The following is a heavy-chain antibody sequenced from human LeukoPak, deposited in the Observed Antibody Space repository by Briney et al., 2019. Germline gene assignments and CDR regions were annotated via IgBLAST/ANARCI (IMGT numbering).Heavy chain of an antibody. D-gene: IGHD6-19*01. CDR1: GFTFSSFS. Sequence: GGSLRLSCAASGFTFSSFSMNWVRQAPGKGVEWVSSISSSSSYTYYADSVKGRFTISRDNAKKSLYLQMNSLRAEDTAVYYCARASSGWAVDLYYFDNWGQGTLVAVSS. J-gene: IGHJ4*02. V-gene: IGHV3-21*01. CDR3: ARASSGWAVDLYYFDN. CDR2: ISSSSSYT.